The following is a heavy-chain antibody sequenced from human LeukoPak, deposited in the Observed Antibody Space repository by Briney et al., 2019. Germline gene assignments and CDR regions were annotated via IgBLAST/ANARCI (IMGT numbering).Heavy chain of an antibody. CDR2: IYSGGST. V-gene: IGHV3-53*01. CDR1: GFTVSSNY. Sequence: GGPLRLSCAASGFTVSSNYMSWVRQAPGKGLEWVSVIYSGGSTYYADSVKGRFTISRDNSKNTVYLQMNSLRAEDTAVYYCATRYGGYYYGLDVWGQGTTVTVSS. CDR3: ATRYGGYYYGLDV. D-gene: IGHD1-26*01. J-gene: IGHJ6*02.